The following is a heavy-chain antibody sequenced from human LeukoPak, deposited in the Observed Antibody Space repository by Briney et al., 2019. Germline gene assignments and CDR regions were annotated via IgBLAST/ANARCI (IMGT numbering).Heavy chain of an antibody. V-gene: IGHV4-61*02. J-gene: IGHJ4*02. CDR2: IYTSGST. Sequence: SETLSLTCTVSGGSISSGSYYWSWIRQPAGKGLEWIGRIYTSGSTNYNPSLKSRVTISVDTSKNQFSLKLSSVTAADTAVYYCAREEGSLETAILGYWGQGTLVTVSS. CDR3: AREEGSLETAILGY. D-gene: IGHD5-18*01. CDR1: GGSISSGSYY.